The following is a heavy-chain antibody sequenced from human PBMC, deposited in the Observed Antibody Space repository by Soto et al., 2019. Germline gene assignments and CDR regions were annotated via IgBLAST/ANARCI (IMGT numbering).Heavy chain of an antibody. CDR3: AKSLSSGRYSSCDY. D-gene: IGHD6-19*01. J-gene: IGHJ4*02. Sequence: EVQLWESGGGLVQPGGSLRLSCAASGFTFSKYTMNWVRQAPGKGLEWVSSISGSGGSTYYADSVKGRFTISRDNSKNTLYLQMNSLRAEDTAVYYCAKSLSSGRYSSCDYWGQGTLVTVSS. CDR2: ISGSGGST. V-gene: IGHV3-23*01. CDR1: GFTFSKYT.